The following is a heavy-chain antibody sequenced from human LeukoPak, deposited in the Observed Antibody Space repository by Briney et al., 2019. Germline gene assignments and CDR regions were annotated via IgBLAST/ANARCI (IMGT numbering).Heavy chain of an antibody. CDR2: ISSSSSYI. V-gene: IGHV3-21*01. CDR3: ARDGIYGVWYFDL. CDR1: GFTFSSYS. J-gene: IGHJ2*01. D-gene: IGHD4-17*01. Sequence: GGSLRLSCAASGFTFSSYSMNWVRQAPGKGLEWVSSISSSSSYIYYADSVKGRFTVSRDNAKNSLYLQMNSLRAEDTAVYYCARDGIYGVWYFDLWGRGTLVTVSS.